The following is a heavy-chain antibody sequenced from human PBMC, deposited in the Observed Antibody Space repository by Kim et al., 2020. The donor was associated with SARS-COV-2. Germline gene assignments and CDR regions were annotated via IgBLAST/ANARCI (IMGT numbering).Heavy chain of an antibody. D-gene: IGHD3-10*01. V-gene: IGHV4-39*01. CDR3: ARLGGYGSGSYHWFDP. Sequence: SLKSRVTLSVNTSKNQFTLKLSSVTAADTAVYYCARLGGYGSGSYHWFDPWGQGTLVTVSS. J-gene: IGHJ5*02.